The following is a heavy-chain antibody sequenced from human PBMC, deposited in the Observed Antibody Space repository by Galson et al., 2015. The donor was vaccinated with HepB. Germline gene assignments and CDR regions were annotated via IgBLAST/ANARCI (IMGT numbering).Heavy chain of an antibody. V-gene: IGHV6-1*01. CDR3: ARDKTHGYWYFDL. CDR2: TYYRSKWYH. Sequence: CAISGDSVFSISASWNWIRQSPSRGLEWLGRTYYRSKWYHDYAVSVKSRIDINPDTSKNQFSLQLNSVTPEDTAVYYCARDKTHGYWYFDLWGRGTLVTVSS. D-gene: IGHD4-23*01. CDR1: GDSVFSISAS. J-gene: IGHJ2*01.